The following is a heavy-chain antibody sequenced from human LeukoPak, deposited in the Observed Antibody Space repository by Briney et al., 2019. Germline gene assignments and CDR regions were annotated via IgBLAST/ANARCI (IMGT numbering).Heavy chain of an antibody. CDR1: GYTFTSYY. J-gene: IGHJ6*02. Sequence: ASVKVSCKASGYTFTSYYVHWVRQAPGQGLEWMGIINPSGGSTSYAQKFQGRVTMTRDTSTSTVYMELSSLRSEDTAVYYCARGLLWFGELLDYYYGMDVWGQGTTVTVSS. CDR3: ARGLLWFGELLDYYYGMDV. CDR2: INPSGGST. D-gene: IGHD3-10*01. V-gene: IGHV1-46*01.